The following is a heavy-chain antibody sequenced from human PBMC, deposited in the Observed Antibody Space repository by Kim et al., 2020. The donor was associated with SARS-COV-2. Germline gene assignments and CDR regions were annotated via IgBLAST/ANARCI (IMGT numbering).Heavy chain of an antibody. D-gene: IGHD1-26*01. J-gene: IGHJ5*02. V-gene: IGHV4-34*01. CDR3: ARALRIGNWFDP. Sequence: NDNPSLKSRVTISVDTSKNQFPLKLSSVTAADTAVYYCARALRIGNWFDPWGQGTLVTVSS.